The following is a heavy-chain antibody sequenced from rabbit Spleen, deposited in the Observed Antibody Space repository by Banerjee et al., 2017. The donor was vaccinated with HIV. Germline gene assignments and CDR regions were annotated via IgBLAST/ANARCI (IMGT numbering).Heavy chain of an antibody. D-gene: IGHD1-1*01. V-gene: IGHV1S45*01. Sequence: QEQLEESGGGLVKPEGSLTLTCKASGFSFSDRDVMCWVRQAPGKGLEWIACINTYTGKSVYASWATGRFTISRTSSTTVTLRMTSLTAADRATYFCARDLVGVIGWNFGWWGPGTLVTVS. CDR3: ARDLVGVIGWNFGW. CDR2: INTYTGKS. CDR1: GFSFSDRDV. J-gene: IGHJ4*01.